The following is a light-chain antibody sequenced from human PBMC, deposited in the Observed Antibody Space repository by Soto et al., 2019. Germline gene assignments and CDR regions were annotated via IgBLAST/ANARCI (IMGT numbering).Light chain of an antibody. CDR2: DVR. J-gene: IGLJ2*01. V-gene: IGLV2-14*01. CDR1: SSDVGGYNY. Sequence: QSALTQPASVSGSPGQSITISCTGTSSDVGGYNYVSWYQQHPVKAPKLMIYDVRNRPSGVSNRFSGFKSGNTASLTISGLQAEDEADYYCSSYTSSRALGFGGGTKLTVL. CDR3: SSYTSSRALG.